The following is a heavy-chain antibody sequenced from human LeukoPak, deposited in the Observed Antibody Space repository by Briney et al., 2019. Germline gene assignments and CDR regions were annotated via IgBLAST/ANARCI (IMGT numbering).Heavy chain of an antibody. D-gene: IGHD3-10*01. Sequence: GGSLRLSCAASGFTFSDYYMSWIRQAPGKGLEGVSYISSSGSTIYHADSVKGRFTISRDNAKNSLYLQMNSLRAEDTAVYYCARGSYGSGSYYNMDVWGKGTTVTVSS. CDR3: ARGSYGSGSYYNMDV. CDR1: GFTFSDYY. J-gene: IGHJ6*03. V-gene: IGHV3-11*01. CDR2: ISSSGSTI.